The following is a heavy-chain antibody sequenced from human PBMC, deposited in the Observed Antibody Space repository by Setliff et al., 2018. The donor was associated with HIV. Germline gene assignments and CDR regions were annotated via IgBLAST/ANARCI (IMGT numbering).Heavy chain of an antibody. CDR1: GYTFTNYD. CDR3: ARGGGVTFYYYYYMDV. D-gene: IGHD3-16*01. Sequence: ASVKVSCKASGYTFTNYDINWVRQATGQGLEWMGWINVHNDATNYAQKFQGRVSMTRDTSISTAYMELSRLTSDETAVYYCARGGGVTFYYYYYMDVWAKGTTVTVSS. V-gene: IGHV1-2*02. CDR2: INVHNDAT. J-gene: IGHJ6*03.